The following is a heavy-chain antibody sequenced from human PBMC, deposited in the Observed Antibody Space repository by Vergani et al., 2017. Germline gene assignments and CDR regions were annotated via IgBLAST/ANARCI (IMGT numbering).Heavy chain of an antibody. CDR3: ASEGYCSSTSCSIDY. D-gene: IGHD2-2*01. Sequence: QVQLVQSGAEVKKPGASVKVSCKASGYTFTGYYMHWVRQAPRQGLEWMGWINPNSGGTNYAQKFQGRVTMTRDTSISTAYMELSRLRSDDTAVYYCASEGYCSSTSCSIDYWGQGTLVTVSS. CDR2: INPNSGGT. CDR1: GYTFTGYY. V-gene: IGHV1-2*02. J-gene: IGHJ4*02.